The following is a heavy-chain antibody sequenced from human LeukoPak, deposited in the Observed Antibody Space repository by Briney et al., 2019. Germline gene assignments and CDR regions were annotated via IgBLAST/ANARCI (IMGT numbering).Heavy chain of an antibody. D-gene: IGHD2-15*01. Sequence: GGSLRLSCAASEFTFSTYSMNWVRQAPGKGLEWVSFVSSSSGTTYYEDSVKGRFTISRDNANNSLYLQMNSLRAEDTAVYYCAKGGSYYYYYGMDVWGQGTTVTVSS. CDR2: VSSSSGTT. CDR3: AKGGSYYYYYGMDV. CDR1: EFTFSTYS. V-gene: IGHV3-48*04. J-gene: IGHJ6*02.